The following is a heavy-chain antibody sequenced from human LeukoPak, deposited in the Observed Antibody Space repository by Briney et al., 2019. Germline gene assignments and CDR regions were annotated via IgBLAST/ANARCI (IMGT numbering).Heavy chain of an antibody. CDR1: GYTFTSYA. CDR3: ARGGAVAGPPLYYYGMDV. Sequence: ASVKVSCKASGYTFTSYAMHWVRQAPGQRLEWMGWINAGNGNTKYSQKFQGRVTITRDTSASTAYMELSSLRSEDTAVYYCARGGAVAGPPLYYYGMDVWGQGTTVTVSS. D-gene: IGHD6-19*01. J-gene: IGHJ6*02. CDR2: INAGNGNT. V-gene: IGHV1-3*01.